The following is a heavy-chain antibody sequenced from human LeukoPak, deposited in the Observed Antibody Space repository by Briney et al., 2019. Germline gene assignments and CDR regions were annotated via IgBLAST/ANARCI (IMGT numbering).Heavy chain of an antibody. V-gene: IGHV4-39*02. D-gene: IGHD3-3*01. CDR2: IYFSGNT. CDR1: GGSISSSSYY. J-gene: IGHJ5*02. CDR3: ARAILSGYPDA. Sequence: PSETLSLTCTVSGGSISSSSYYWGWIRQPPGKWLEWIGSIYFSGNTYYDPSLKSRVTISIDTSKNHFSLKLSSVTAADTAVYYCARAILSGYPDAWGQGTLVIVFS.